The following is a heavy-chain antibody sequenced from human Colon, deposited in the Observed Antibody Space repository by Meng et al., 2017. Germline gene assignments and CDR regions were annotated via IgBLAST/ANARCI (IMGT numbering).Heavy chain of an antibody. CDR2: INHSGST. D-gene: IGHD3-10*01. CDR1: GYSISSGYY. CDR3: ARYYYNSGDNWFDP. V-gene: IGHV4-38-2*02. J-gene: IGHJ5*02. Sequence: GSLRLSCTVSGYSISSGYYWVWIRQPPGKGLEWIATINHSGSTYYNPSLKSRVTLSVDTYQNQFPLKRSSVTAADTAVYYWARYYYNSGDNWFDPWGQGTLVTVSS.